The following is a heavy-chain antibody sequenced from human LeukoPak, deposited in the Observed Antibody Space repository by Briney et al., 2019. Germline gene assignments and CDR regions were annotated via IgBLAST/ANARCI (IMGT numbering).Heavy chain of an antibody. J-gene: IGHJ6*03. CDR3: ARGLRIAVAGRYYYYYYMDV. V-gene: IGHV4-59*01. Sequence: SETLSLTCTVSGGSISSYYWSWIRQPPGKGLEWIGYIYYSGSTNYNPSLKSRVTISVDTSKNQFSLKLSSVTAADTAVYYCARGLRIAVAGRYYYYYYMDVWGKGTTVTVSS. CDR1: GGSISSYY. CDR2: IYYSGST. D-gene: IGHD6-19*01.